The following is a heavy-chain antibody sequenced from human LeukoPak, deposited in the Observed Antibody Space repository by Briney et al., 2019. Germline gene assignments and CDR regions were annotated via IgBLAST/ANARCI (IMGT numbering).Heavy chain of an antibody. Sequence: GASVKVSCKVVAYDFTGYYMHWVRQAPGQGLEWMGWINPNSGGTNYAQKFQGRVTMTRDTSISTAYMELSRLRSDDTAVYYCAREGGWQQQGAEYFQHWGQGTLVTVSS. CDR1: AYDFTGYY. D-gene: IGHD6-13*01. J-gene: IGHJ1*01. CDR3: AREGGWQQQGAEYFQH. CDR2: INPNSGGT. V-gene: IGHV1-2*02.